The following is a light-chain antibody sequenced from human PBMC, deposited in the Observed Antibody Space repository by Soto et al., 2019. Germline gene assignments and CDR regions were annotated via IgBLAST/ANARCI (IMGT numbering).Light chain of an antibody. CDR2: DAS. J-gene: IGKJ1*01. CDR1: QSLSIW. Sequence: DIQMTQSPSTLSASIGDRVTITCRASQSLSIWLAWYQQKPGKAPNLLIYDASTLESGVPSRFSGSGSGTEFTLTISNLQPDDFATYFCQQYNTYSGTFGQGTKVDIK. CDR3: QQYNTYSGT. V-gene: IGKV1-5*01.